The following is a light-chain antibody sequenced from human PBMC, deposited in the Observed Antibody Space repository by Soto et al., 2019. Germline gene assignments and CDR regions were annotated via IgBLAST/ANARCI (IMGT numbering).Light chain of an antibody. J-gene: IGLJ1*01. Sequence: SALTQPASLSGSPGQSITISCTGTSGDVGGYNYVSWYQQHPGKAPKLMIYEVNNRPSGVSNRFSGSKSGNTASLTISGLQAEDEADYYCSSYTSSSTLYVFGTGTKVTVL. CDR1: SGDVGGYNY. V-gene: IGLV2-14*01. CDR2: EVN. CDR3: SSYTSSSTLYV.